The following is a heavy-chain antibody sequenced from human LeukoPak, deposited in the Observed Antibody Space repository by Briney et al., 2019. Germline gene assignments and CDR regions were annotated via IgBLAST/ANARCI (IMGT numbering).Heavy chain of an antibody. CDR1: GFTFSSYA. J-gene: IGHJ6*03. D-gene: IGHD6-13*01. Sequence: GGSLRLSCAASGFTFSSYAMSWVRQAPGKGLEWVSTITGSGGSTYYADSVKGRFTISRDNSKYTLYVQMNSLRTEDTAVYYCAKEGFSRGYYYYYYMDVWGKGTTVTVSS. V-gene: IGHV3-23*01. CDR2: ITGSGGST. CDR3: AKEGFSRGYYYYYYMDV.